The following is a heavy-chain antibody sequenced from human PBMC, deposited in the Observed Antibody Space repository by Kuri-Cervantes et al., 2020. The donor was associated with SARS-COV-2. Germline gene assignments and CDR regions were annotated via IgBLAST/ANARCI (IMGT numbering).Heavy chain of an antibody. CDR3: ARDQLLYYYDSSGYSPPDY. D-gene: IGHD3-22*01. J-gene: IGHJ4*02. Sequence: ASVKVSCKASGYTFTSYGISWVRRAPGQGLEWMGWISAYNGNTNYAQKLQGRVTMTTDTSTSTAYMELRSLRSDDTAVYYCARDQLLYYYDSSGYSPPDYWGQGTLVTASS. CDR2: ISAYNGNT. V-gene: IGHV1-18*01. CDR1: GYTFTSYG.